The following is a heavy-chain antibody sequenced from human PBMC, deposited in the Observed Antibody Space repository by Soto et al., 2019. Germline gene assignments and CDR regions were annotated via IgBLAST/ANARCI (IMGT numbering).Heavy chain of an antibody. J-gene: IGHJ6*02. CDR3: ARLLSEGYYYSMDV. Sequence: PGESLKISCKGFGYSFTSYWTAWVRQMPGKGLEWMGVIYPGDSDTRYSPSFQGHVTISADKSSSTAYLQWDSLRASDSAMYYCARLLSEGYYYSMDVWVQGTTVTVS. CDR2: IYPGDSDT. V-gene: IGHV5-51*01. CDR1: GYSFTSYW.